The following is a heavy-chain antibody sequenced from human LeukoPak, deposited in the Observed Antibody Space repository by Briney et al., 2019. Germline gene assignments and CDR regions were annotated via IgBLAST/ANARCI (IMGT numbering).Heavy chain of an antibody. D-gene: IGHD3-22*01. CDR2: ISSSSSTI. Sequence: GGSLRLSCAASGFTFSNYNMNWVRQAPGKGLEWVSYISSSSSTIYYADSVKGRFTISRDNAKNSLYLQMNSLRAEDTAVYYCARVPRGGDYYDSSAIANYWGQGTLVTVSS. CDR3: ARVPRGGDYYDSSAIANY. CDR1: GFTFSNYN. V-gene: IGHV3-48*04. J-gene: IGHJ4*02.